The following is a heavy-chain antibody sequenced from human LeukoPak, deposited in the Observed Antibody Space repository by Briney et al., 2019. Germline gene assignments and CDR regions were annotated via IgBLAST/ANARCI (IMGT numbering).Heavy chain of an antibody. CDR1: GVTSSNND. CDR2: IKNEGRDK. D-gene: IGHD5-24*01. Sequence: GSLGLSCAASGVTSSNNDMQWVRQAPGKGLEWVAHIKNEGRDKFYADSVKGRFTISRDNAKNSLYLQMNSLRAEDTAVYYCARDGLGWLQLGGDDAFDIWGQGRMVTVSS. J-gene: IGHJ3*02. CDR3: ARDGLGWLQLGGDDAFDI. V-gene: IGHV3-33*01.